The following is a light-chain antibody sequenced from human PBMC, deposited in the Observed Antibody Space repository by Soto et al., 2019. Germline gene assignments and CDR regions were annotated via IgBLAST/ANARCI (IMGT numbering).Light chain of an antibody. CDR3: TSYTSNINPV. Sequence: QSVLTQPASVSGSPGQSITISCTGTSSDVGGFHSVSWYQLRPGSAPKLILYAVVDRPSGGSYRFSGSNSGNTASLTTSGLQAADEADSYSTSYTSNINPVLGRGPNHTVL. V-gene: IGLV2-14*03. CDR1: SSDVGGFHS. J-gene: IGLJ1*01. CDR2: AVV.